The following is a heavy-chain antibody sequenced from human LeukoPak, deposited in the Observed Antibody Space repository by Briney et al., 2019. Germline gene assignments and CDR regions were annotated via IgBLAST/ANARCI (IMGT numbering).Heavy chain of an antibody. D-gene: IGHD3-22*01. CDR1: GFTFSSYA. J-gene: IGHJ4*02. Sequence: PGRSLRLSCAASGFTFSSYAMHWVRQAPGKGLEWVAVISYDGSNKYYADSVKGRFTISRDNAKNSLYLQMNSLRAEDTALYYCTKDISSSGYYYSDYWGQGTLVTVSS. CDR2: ISYDGSNK. V-gene: IGHV3-30*04. CDR3: TKDISSSGYYYSDY.